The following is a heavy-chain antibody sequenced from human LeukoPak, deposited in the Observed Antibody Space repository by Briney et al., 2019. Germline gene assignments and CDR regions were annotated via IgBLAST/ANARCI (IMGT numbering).Heavy chain of an antibody. Sequence: SETLSLTCTVSGGSISSSSYYWGWIRQPPGKGLEWIGSIYYSGSTYYNPSLKSRVTISVDTSKNQFSLKLSSVTAADTAVYYCAIQRFLEWYIDYWGQGTLVTVSS. CDR1: GGSISSSSYY. CDR2: IYYSGST. D-gene: IGHD3-3*01. CDR3: AIQRFLEWYIDY. J-gene: IGHJ4*02. V-gene: IGHV4-39*01.